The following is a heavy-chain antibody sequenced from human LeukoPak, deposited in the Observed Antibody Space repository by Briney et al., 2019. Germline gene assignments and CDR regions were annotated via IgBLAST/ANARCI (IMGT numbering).Heavy chain of an antibody. Sequence: PGGSLRLSCAASGFNFNNYAMNWVRRAPGKGLEWVSTLSGGGGTTYYADSVKGRFTISRDTSKHTLYLHMNSLRAEDTAIYYCAKSDCSSRTCSFRNWFDPWGQGTLVTVSS. CDR3: AKSDCSSRTCSFRNWFDP. CDR1: GFNFNNYA. J-gene: IGHJ5*02. CDR2: LSGGGGTT. V-gene: IGHV3-23*01. D-gene: IGHD2-2*01.